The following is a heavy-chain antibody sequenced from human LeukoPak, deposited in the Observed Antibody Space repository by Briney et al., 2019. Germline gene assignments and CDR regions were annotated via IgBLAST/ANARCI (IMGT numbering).Heavy chain of an antibody. CDR2: INPNSGGT. V-gene: IGHV1-2*02. D-gene: IGHD5-24*01. Sequence: ASVKVSCKASGYTFTDYYIHWVRQAPGQGLEWMGWINPNSGGTKYAQKFQGRVTMTRDTSITTAYMELRRLTYDDTAVYYCARDGYNGLWYYYYYMDVWGKGTTVTISS. J-gene: IGHJ6*03. CDR1: GYTFTDYY. CDR3: ARDGYNGLWYYYYYMDV.